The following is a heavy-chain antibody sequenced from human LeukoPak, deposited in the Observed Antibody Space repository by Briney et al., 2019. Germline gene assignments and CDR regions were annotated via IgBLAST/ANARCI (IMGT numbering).Heavy chain of an antibody. J-gene: IGHJ4*02. Sequence: GGSLRLSCAASGLTFSDSYMSWIRQAPGKGLEWVSYISSGGNTIKYADSVKGRFTISRDTARNSLYLQINSLRAEDTAVYYCATAALYFDNWGQGTLVTV. CDR3: ATAALYFDN. V-gene: IGHV3-11*04. CDR2: ISSGGNTI. CDR1: GLTFSDSY.